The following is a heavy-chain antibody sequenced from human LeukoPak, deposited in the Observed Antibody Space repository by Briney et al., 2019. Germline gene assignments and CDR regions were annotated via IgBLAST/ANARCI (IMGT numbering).Heavy chain of an antibody. CDR1: GYTFTGYY. CDR3: ARGLYGSSSWYGDY. J-gene: IGHJ4*02. V-gene: IGHV1-2*04. CDR2: INPNSGGT. D-gene: IGHD6-13*01. Sequence: ASVKVSCKASGYTFTGYYMHWVRQAPGQGREWMGWINPNSGGTNYAQKFQGWVTMTRDTSISTAYMELSRLRSDDTAVYYCARGLYGSSSWYGDYWGQGTLVTVSS.